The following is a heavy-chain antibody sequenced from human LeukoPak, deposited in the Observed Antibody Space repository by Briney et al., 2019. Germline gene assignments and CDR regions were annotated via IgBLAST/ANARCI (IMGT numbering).Heavy chain of an antibody. Sequence: PSETLSLTCTVSGGSITSSSDYWGWIRQPPGKGLEWIGYIYYSGTTNYNLKGRVTMSVDTSTNQFSLKLSSVTAADTAVYYCARGQQVFDYWGQGTLVTVSS. CDR1: GGSITSSSDY. J-gene: IGHJ4*02. CDR3: ARGQQVFDY. CDR2: IYYSGTT. V-gene: IGHV4-39*07.